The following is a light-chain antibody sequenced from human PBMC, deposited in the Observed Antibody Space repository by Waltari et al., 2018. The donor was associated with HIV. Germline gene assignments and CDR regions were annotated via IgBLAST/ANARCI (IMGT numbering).Light chain of an antibody. CDR1: ALPPLV. CDR3: QSSDTSGTY. J-gene: IGLJ2*01. V-gene: IGLV3-25*03. Sequence: FELTQPPSMSVSPGQTARITCSGTALPPLVPYWFQQKSGQAPVLLIFKDTERQTGIPARFSGSSSGTVATLTISGVRAEDEADYYCQSSDTSGTYFGGGTKLTVL. CDR2: KDT.